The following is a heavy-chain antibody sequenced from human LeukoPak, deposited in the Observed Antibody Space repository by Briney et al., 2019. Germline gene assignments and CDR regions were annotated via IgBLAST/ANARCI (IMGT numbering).Heavy chain of an antibody. CDR3: AREAGYYYDSSGRRSDY. J-gene: IGHJ4*02. CDR2: IYTSGST. D-gene: IGHD3-22*01. V-gene: IGHV4-61*02. Sequence: TPSQTLSLTCTVSGGSISSGSYYWGWIRQPAGKGLEWIGRIYTSGSTNYNPSLKSRVTISVDTSKNQFSLKLSSVTAADTAVYYCAREAGYYYDSSGRRSDYWGQGTPVTVSS. CDR1: GGSISSGSYY.